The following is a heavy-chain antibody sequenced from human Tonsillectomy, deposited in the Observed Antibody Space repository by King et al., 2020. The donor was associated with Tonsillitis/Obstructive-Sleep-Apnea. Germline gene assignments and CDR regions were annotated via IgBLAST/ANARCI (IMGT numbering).Heavy chain of an antibody. CDR3: AKDPQDIVVVPAAIPLDGFDI. V-gene: IGHV3-23*04. J-gene: IGHJ3*02. Sequence: VQLVESGGGLVQPGGSLRLSCAASGFTFSSCAMSWVRQAPGKGLEWVSAISGSGGSTYFADYVKGRFTISRDNSKNTLYLQMNSLRAEDTAVYYCAKDPQDIVVVPAAIPLDGFDIWGQGTMVTVSS. CDR2: ISGSGGST. CDR1: GFTFSSCA. D-gene: IGHD2-2*02.